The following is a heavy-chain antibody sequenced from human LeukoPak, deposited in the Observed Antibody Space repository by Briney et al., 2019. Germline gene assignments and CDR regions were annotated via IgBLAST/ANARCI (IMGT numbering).Heavy chain of an antibody. D-gene: IGHD3-9*01. CDR1: CGSISSSNW. CDR2: ICHSGST. V-gene: IGHV4-4*02. CDR3: ARDPKGSNPYDILTGYYSPPKPSGMDV. J-gene: IGHJ6*04. Sequence: GTLSLTCAVSCGSISSSNWWSWVRQPPGKGLEWIGDICHSGSTNYNPSLESRVTISVDKSKNQYSLTLSSVTAADTAVYYCARDPKGSNPYDILTGYYSPPKPSGMDVWGKGTTVTVSS.